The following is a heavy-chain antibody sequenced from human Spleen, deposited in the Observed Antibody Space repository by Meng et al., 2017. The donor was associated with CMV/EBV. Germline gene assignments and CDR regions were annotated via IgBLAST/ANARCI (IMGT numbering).Heavy chain of an antibody. CDR3: ARDDIVPDYYGSGSYFSPDY. J-gene: IGHJ4*02. V-gene: IGHV1-18*01. D-gene: IGHD3-10*01. CDR2: ISAYNGNT. CDR1: GYTFTGYG. Sequence: ASVKVSCKASGYTFTGYGFSWVRQAPGQGLEWMGWISAYNGNTNYAQKLQGRVTMTTDTSTSTAYMELRSLRSDDTAVYYCARDDIVPDYYGSGSYFSPDYWGQGTLVTVSS.